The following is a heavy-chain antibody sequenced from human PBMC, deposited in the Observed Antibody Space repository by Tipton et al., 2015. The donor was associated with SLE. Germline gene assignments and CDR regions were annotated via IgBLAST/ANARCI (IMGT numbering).Heavy chain of an antibody. Sequence: TLSLTCSVSGASISSGAIYWSWFRHHPGKGLEWIGYISYSRGTNYNPSPKSRVTISVDTSKNQFSLNLRSVTAADTAVYYCARGGTGDGRNPFDPWGQGTLVTVPS. J-gene: IGHJ5*02. D-gene: IGHD4-23*01. CDR1: GASISSGAIY. V-gene: IGHV4-31*03. CDR3: ARGGTGDGRNPFDP. CDR2: ISYSRGT.